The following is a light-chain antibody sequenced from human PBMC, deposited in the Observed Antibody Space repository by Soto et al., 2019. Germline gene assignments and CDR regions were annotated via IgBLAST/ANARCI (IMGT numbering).Light chain of an antibody. CDR2: TDN. J-gene: IGLJ2*01. V-gene: IGLV1-44*01. CDR3: AAWDDSLNGVV. CDR1: SSNIASNT. Sequence: QSVLTQPPSASGTPGQRVTISCSGSSSNIASNTVNWYQQLPGTAPKVLIYTDNQRPSGVPDLFSGSKSGTSASLAISGLQSEDEADYYCAAWDDSLNGVVFGGGTKLTVL.